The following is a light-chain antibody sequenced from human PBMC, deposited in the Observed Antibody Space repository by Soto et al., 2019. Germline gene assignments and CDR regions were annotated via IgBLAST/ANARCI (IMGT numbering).Light chain of an antibody. J-gene: IGKJ4*01. Sequence: DIQMTQSPSSLSASVGERVIISCRASETITRYLNWYQSKPGKAPRLLISAASSLQTGVPSRFSGNYSGTDFTLTISSLQPEDFATYYCPQSYSNPLTYGVGTKVEIX. CDR1: ETITRY. CDR3: PQSYSNPLT. CDR2: AAS. V-gene: IGKV1-39*01.